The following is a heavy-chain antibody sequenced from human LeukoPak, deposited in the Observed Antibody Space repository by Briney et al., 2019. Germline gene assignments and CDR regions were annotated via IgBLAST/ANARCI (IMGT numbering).Heavy chain of an antibody. J-gene: IGHJ4*02. Sequence: SETLSLTCAVSGGSISSGGYSWSWIRQPPGKGLEWIGYIYHSGSTYYNPSLKSRVTISVDRSKNQFSLKLSSVTAADTAVYYYARGVEGDYFDYWGQGTLVTVSS. D-gene: IGHD3-16*01. V-gene: IGHV4-30-2*01. CDR2: IYHSGST. CDR1: GGSISSGGYS. CDR3: ARGVEGDYFDY.